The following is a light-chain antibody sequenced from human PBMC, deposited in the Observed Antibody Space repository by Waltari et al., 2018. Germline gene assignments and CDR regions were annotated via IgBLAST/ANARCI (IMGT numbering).Light chain of an antibody. CDR1: QSITNW. J-gene: IGKJ1*01. CDR3: QQYDNYWT. Sequence: DIQMTQSPSTLSASVGDRVTITCRASQSITNWLAWYQQKPGKAPKLLIYRASNLESWVPSRFSGSGAGTEFTLAISSLQPDXXATYYCQQYDNYWTFGQGTKVEIK. CDR2: RAS. V-gene: IGKV1-5*03.